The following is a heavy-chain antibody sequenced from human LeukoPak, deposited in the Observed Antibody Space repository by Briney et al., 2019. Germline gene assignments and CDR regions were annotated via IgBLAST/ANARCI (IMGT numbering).Heavy chain of an antibody. V-gene: IGHV3-23*01. J-gene: IGHJ4*02. CDR1: GFTFSSYA. Sequence: GGSLRLSCAASGFTFSSYAMSWVRQAPGKGLEWVSAISGSGGSTYYADSVKGRFTISRDNSRNTLYLQMNSLRAEDTAVYYCAKIRYPGYYFDYWGQGTLVTVSS. CDR2: ISGSGGST. CDR3: AKIRYPGYYFDY. D-gene: IGHD3-9*01.